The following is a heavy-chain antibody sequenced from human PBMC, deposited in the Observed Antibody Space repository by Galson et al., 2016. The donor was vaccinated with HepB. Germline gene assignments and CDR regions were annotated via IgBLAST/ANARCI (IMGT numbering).Heavy chain of an antibody. J-gene: IGHJ6*02. Sequence: SLRLSCAASGFTFSNYSMTWVRQAPGKGLEWVAVVWYDGSNKYYEDSVKGRFAISRDNSNNTLYLQMNSLRAEDTAVYYCARDGPKSSYSYYYYYGMDVWGRGTTVTVSS. D-gene: IGHD1-26*01. CDR2: VWYDGSNK. CDR3: ARDGPKSSYSYYYYYGMDV. V-gene: IGHV3-33*08. CDR1: GFTFSNYS.